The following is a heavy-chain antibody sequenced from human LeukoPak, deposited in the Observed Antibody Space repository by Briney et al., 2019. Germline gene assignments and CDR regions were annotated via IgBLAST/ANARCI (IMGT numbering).Heavy chain of an antibody. CDR1: GFTFSSYA. D-gene: IGHD3-22*01. CDR3: AKGRSSYDSSGYYCDY. V-gene: IGHV3-23*01. J-gene: IGHJ4*02. CDR2: ISGSGGST. Sequence: GGSLRLSCAASGFTFSSYAMSWVRQAPGKGLEWVSAISGSGGSTYYADSVKGRFTISRDSSKNTLYLQMNSLRAEDTAVYYCAKGRSSYDSSGYYCDYWGQGTLVTVSS.